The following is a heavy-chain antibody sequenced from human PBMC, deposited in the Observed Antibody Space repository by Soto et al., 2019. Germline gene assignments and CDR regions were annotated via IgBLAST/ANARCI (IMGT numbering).Heavy chain of an antibody. D-gene: IGHD6-19*01. CDR1: GYTFTSYG. CDR2: ISAYNGNT. J-gene: IGHJ4*02. CDR3: ARVPGIAVAGPGFNY. Sequence: ASVKVSCKASGYTFTSYGISWVRQAPGQGLEWMGWISAYNGNTNYAQKLQGRVTMTTDTSTSTAYMELRSLRSDDTAVYYCARVPGIAVAGPGFNYWGQGTLVTVSS. V-gene: IGHV1-18*01.